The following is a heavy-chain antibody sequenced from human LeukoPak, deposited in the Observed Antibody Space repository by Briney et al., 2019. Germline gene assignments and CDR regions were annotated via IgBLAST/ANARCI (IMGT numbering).Heavy chain of an antibody. V-gene: IGHV4-39*01. D-gene: IGHD5-18*01. Sequence: SETLSLTCTVSGGSISINGYYWGWIRQPPGKGLERIGSISYSGTTYYNPSLKSRVTISVDTSKNQFSLKLTSVSAADTAMYYCARRGWTGGYTYAAFDIWGQGTMVTVSS. CDR1: GGSISINGYY. CDR2: ISYSGTT. CDR3: ARRGWTGGYTYAAFDI. J-gene: IGHJ3*02.